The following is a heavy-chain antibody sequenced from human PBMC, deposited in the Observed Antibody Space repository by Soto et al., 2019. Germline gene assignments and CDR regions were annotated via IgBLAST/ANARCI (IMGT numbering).Heavy chain of an antibody. Sequence: GASVKVSCKASGYTFTCYYMHWVRQAPGQGLEWMGWINPNSGGTNYAQKFQGWVTMTRDTSISTAYMELSSLRPEDTAVYYCVKDRSFTIFGVVILDYWGQGTRVTVSS. J-gene: IGHJ4*02. CDR1: GYTFTCYY. CDR3: VKDRSFTIFGVVILDY. V-gene: IGHV1-2*04. CDR2: INPNSGGT. D-gene: IGHD3-3*01.